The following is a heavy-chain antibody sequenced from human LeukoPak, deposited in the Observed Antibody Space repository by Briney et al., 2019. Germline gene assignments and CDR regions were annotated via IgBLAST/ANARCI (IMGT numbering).Heavy chain of an antibody. Sequence: SETLSLTCTVSGGSISSSSYYWGWIRQPPGKGLEWIGSIYYSGGTYYNPSLKSRVTISVDTSKNQFSLKLSSVTAADTAVYYCAGTDCSSTSCYGMDVWGQGTTVTVSS. CDR2: IYYSGGT. J-gene: IGHJ6*02. CDR3: AGTDCSSTSCYGMDV. CDR1: GGSISSSSYY. D-gene: IGHD2-2*01. V-gene: IGHV4-39*07.